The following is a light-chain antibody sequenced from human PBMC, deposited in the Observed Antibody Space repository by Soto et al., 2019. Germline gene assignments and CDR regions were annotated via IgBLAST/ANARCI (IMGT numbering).Light chain of an antibody. CDR3: SSYTSSSTYV. CDR1: SSDVGGYNY. Sequence: QSALTQPASVSGSPGQSITISCTGTSSDVGGYNYVSWYQQHPGKAPKLKIYDVSNRRSGVSNRFSGSKSGNTASLTISGLQAEDEADYYCSSYTSSSTYVFGTGTKVTVL. J-gene: IGLJ1*01. V-gene: IGLV2-14*01. CDR2: DVS.